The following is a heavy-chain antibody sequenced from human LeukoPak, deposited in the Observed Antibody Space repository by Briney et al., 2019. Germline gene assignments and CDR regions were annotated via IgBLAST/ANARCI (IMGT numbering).Heavy chain of an antibody. CDR2: ISGSGGST. CDR3: AKGEWELLAAIDY. Sequence: PGGSLRLSCAATGFTFSSYAMSWVRQAPGKGLEWVSAISGSGGSTYYADSVKGRFTISRDNSKNTLYLQMNSLRAEDTAVYYCAKGEWELLAAIDYWGQGTLVTVSS. J-gene: IGHJ4*02. V-gene: IGHV3-23*01. CDR1: GFTFSSYA. D-gene: IGHD1-26*01.